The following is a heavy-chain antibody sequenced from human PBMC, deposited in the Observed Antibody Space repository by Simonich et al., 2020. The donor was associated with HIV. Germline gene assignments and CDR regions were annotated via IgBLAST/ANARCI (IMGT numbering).Heavy chain of an antibody. CDR2: VDPEDGEK. Sequence: EVQVVQSGAEVKKPGATVKISCKVSGYSFTAYYMHWVQQAPGRGLEWMGLVDPEDGEKKSPEKFQGRVTITADTSTDTAYMELGSLRSEDTAVYYCATNPYYFGSGSETYYFDYWGQGTLVTVSS. CDR3: ATNPYYFGSGSETYYFDY. CDR1: GYSFTAYY. J-gene: IGHJ4*02. D-gene: IGHD3-10*01. V-gene: IGHV1-69-2*01.